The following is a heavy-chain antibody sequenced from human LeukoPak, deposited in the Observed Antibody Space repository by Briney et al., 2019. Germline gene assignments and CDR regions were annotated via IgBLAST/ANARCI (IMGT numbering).Heavy chain of an antibody. CDR2: IYTSGST. CDR3: ARHPDRPQSIAVAGGFDY. CDR1: GGSISSGSYY. D-gene: IGHD6-19*01. V-gene: IGHV4-61*02. Sequence: SQTLSLTCTVSGGSISSGSYYWSWIRQPAGKGLEWIGRIYTSGSTNYNPSLKSRVTISVDTSKNQFSLKLSSVTAADTAVYYCARHPDRPQSIAVAGGFDYWGQGTLVTVSS. J-gene: IGHJ4*02.